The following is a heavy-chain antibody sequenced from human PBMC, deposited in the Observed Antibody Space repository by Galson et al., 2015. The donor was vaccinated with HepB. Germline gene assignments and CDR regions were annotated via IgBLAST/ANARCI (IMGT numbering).Heavy chain of an antibody. V-gene: IGHV1-69*02. J-gene: IGHJ6*02. Sequence: SVKVSCKASGGTFSSYTISWVRQAPGQGLEWMGRIIPILGIANYAQKFQGRVTITADKSTSTAYMELSSLRSEDTAVYYCARSYYYDSSGYYYYYGMDVWGQGTTVTVSS. D-gene: IGHD3-22*01. CDR2: IIPILGIA. CDR3: ARSYYYDSSGYYYYYGMDV. CDR1: GGTFSSYT.